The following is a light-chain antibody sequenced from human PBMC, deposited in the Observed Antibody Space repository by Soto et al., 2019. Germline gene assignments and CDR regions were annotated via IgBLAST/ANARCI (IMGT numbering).Light chain of an antibody. J-gene: IGLJ3*02. CDR3: QTWGTGVRV. CDR2: VNSDGSH. CDR1: SGHKKYA. V-gene: IGLV4-69*01. Sequence: QPVLTQSPSASASLGASVKLTCTLSSGHKKYAIAWHQQQPQKGPRYLMNVNSDGSHSKGDGIPDRFSGSSSGTERYLIISSLQSEDEADYYCQTWGTGVRVFGGGTKLTVL.